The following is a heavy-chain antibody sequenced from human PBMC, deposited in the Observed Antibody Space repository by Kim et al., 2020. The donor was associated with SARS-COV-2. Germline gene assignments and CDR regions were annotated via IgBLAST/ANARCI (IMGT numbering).Heavy chain of an antibody. D-gene: IGHD3-3*01. Sequence: GGSLRLSCAASGFTFSNYAFSWVRQAPGKGLQWVSNINPTGSDSTCADSVKGRFTISRDNSKNTVYLQMNSLRDEDTAIYYCARKVPKSAYDFWGQGTLVTVSS. CDR2: INPTGSDS. CDR1: GFTFSNYA. CDR3: ARKVPKSAYDF. J-gene: IGHJ4*02. V-gene: IGHV3-23*01.